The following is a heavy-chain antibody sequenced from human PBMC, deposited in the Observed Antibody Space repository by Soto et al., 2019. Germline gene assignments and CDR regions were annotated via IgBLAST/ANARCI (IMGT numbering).Heavy chain of an antibody. V-gene: IGHV4-59*01. D-gene: IGHD2-2*01. CDR1: GGSISSYY. J-gene: IGHJ6*02. CDR3: ARVENQLTYGMAV. CDR2: IYYSGST. Sequence: PSETLSLTCTVSGGSISSYYWSWIRQPPGKGLEWIGYIYYSGSTNYNPSLKRLVPISVDTSKNQFSLKLSSVTAADTAVYYGARVENQLTYGMAVWGQGTTVSVPS.